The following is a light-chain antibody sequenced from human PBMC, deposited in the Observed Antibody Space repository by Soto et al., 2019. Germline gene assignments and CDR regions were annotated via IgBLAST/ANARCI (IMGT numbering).Light chain of an antibody. CDR1: QGISNS. V-gene: IGKV1-27*01. CDR3: QKYNSAPLT. CDR2: TAS. J-gene: IGKJ4*01. Sequence: DIQMTQSPSSLSASVGDRVTITCRASQGISNSLAWYQQKPGKVPKLLIYTASTLQSGVPSRFIGRGFGTDFTLTITSLQPDDVATYYCQKYNSAPLTFGGGTKVEIK.